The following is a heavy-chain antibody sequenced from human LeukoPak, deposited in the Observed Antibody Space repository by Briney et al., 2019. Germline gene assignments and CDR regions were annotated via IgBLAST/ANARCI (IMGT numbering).Heavy chain of an antibody. V-gene: IGHV1-69*04. J-gene: IGHJ4*02. CDR2: IIPIFGIA. CDR3: ARSYYDSSGYYTPLGY. Sequence: SVKVSCKASGGTFSSYAISWVRQAPGQGLEWMGRIIPIFGIANYAQKFQGRVTITAGKSTSTAYMELSSLRSEDTAVYYCARSYYDSSGYYTPLGYWGQGTLVTVSS. CDR1: GGTFSSYA. D-gene: IGHD3-22*01.